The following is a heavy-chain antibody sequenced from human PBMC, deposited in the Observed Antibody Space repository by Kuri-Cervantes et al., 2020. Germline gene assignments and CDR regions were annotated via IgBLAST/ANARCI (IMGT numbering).Heavy chain of an antibody. CDR2: MSYDGSNE. D-gene: IGHD3-10*01. CDR1: GFTFSSYA. V-gene: IGHV3-30*07. CDR3: AKVVGSGSYRIDAFDI. Sequence: GESLKISCAASGFTFSSYAMHWVRQAPGKGLEWVAVMSYDGSNEYYADSVKGQFTISRDNSKNTLYLQMNSLRAEDTAVYYCAKVVGSGSYRIDAFDIWGQGTMVTVSS. J-gene: IGHJ3*02.